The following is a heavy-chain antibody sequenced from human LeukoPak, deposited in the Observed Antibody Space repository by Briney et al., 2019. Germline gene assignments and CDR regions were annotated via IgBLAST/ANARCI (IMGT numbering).Heavy chain of an antibody. D-gene: IGHD6-13*01. V-gene: IGHV4-4*07. CDR2: IYTSGST. CDR1: GGSISSYY. Sequence: SETLSLTCTVSGGSISSYYWSWIRQPAGKGLEWVGRIYTSGSTNYNPSLKSRVTISVDTPKNQFSLKLSSVTAADTAVYYCARDVVGSSWYYFDYWGQGTLVTVSS. CDR3: ARDVVGSSWYYFDY. J-gene: IGHJ4*02.